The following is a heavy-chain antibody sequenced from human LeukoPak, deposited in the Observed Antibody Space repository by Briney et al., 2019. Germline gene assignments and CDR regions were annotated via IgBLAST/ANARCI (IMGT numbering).Heavy chain of an antibody. V-gene: IGHV4-59*08. J-gene: IGHJ3*02. D-gene: IGHD6-13*01. CDR1: GGSISSYY. CDR2: IYYSGST. CDR3: ARHESSSSVAFDI. Sequence: SETLSLTCTVSGGSISSYYWRWIRQPPGKGLEWIGYIYYSGSTNYNPSLKSRVTISVDTSKNQFSLKLSSVTAADTAVYYCARHESSSSVAFDIWGQGTMVTVSS.